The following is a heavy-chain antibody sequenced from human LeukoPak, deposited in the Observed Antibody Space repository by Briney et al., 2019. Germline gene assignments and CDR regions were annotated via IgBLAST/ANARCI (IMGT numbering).Heavy chain of an antibody. V-gene: IGHV3-53*01. CDR3: ARSYSSSGWVY. J-gene: IGHJ4*02. D-gene: IGHD6-13*01. CDR2: IYSGGST. Sequence: PGGSLRLSCAASGFTVSSNYMSWVRQAPGKGLEWVSVIYSGGSTYYADSVKGRFTISRDNSKNTLYLQMNSLRAEDTAVYYCARSYSSSGWVYWGQGTLVTVSS. CDR1: GFTVSSNY.